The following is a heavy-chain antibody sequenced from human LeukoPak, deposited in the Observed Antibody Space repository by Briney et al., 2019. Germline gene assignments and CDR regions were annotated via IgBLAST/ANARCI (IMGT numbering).Heavy chain of an antibody. CDR3: ARDLGFCSSTSCYPWFDP. Sequence: PSETLSLTCTVSGGAISSYYWGCIRRPPGKGLEWIGDVYYSGIANYNPSLKSRVTISVDTSKNQFSLTLNSVTAADTAVYYCARDLGFCSSTSCYPWFDPWGQGNLVIVSS. CDR1: GGAISSYY. D-gene: IGHD2-2*01. J-gene: IGHJ5*02. V-gene: IGHV4-59*01. CDR2: VYYSGIA.